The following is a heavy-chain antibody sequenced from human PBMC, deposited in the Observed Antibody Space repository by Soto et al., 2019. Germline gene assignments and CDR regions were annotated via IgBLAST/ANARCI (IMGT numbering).Heavy chain of an antibody. CDR3: AKCHYPRDYGDLLTFDY. CDR1: GFTFSSYA. CDR2: ISGSGGST. Sequence: GGSLRLSCAASGFTFSSYAMSWVRQAPGKGLEWVSAISGSGGSTYYADSVKGRFTISRDNSKNTLYLQMNSLRAEDTAVYYCAKCHYPRDYGDLLTFDYWGQGTLVTVSS. J-gene: IGHJ4*02. V-gene: IGHV3-23*01. D-gene: IGHD4-17*01.